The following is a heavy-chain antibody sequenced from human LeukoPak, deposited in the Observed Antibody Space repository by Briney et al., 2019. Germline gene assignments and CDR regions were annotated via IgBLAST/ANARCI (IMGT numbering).Heavy chain of an antibody. D-gene: IGHD6-6*01. J-gene: IGHJ4*02. CDR1: GFTFSSYA. Sequence: GGSLRLSYAASGFTFSSYAMHWVRQAPGKGLEYVSGISSNGGTTYYANSVKGRFTISRDNAKNSLYLQMNSLRAEDTAVYYCARDTEIYSSSSAVDYWGQGTLVTVSS. V-gene: IGHV3-64*01. CDR3: ARDTEIYSSSSAVDY. CDR2: ISSNGGTT.